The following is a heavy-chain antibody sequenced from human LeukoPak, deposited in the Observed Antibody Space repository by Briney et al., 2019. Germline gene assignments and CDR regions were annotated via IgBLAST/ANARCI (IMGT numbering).Heavy chain of an antibody. V-gene: IGHV3-21*01. CDR2: ISSSSSYI. J-gene: IGHJ4*02. CDR1: GFTFSSYA. D-gene: IGHD6-13*01. Sequence: GGSLRLSCAASGFTFSSYAMSWVRQAPGKGLEWVSSISSSSSYIYYADSVKGRFTISRDNAKNSLYLQMNSLRAEDTAVYYCARDHGYSSSLSNWGQGTLVTVSS. CDR3: ARDHGYSSSLSN.